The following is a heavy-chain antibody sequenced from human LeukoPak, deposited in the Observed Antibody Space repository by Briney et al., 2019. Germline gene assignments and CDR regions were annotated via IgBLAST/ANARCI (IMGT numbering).Heavy chain of an antibody. CDR1: GYSISSGYYW. J-gene: IGHJ4*02. CDR3: AHKGRGSGSYTM. Sequence: TLSLTCTVSGYSISSGYYWGWIRQPPGKALEWLAVTYWNNDKSYSPSLKNRLTITQDTSKNQVILIMANMDPVDTGTYYCAHKGRGSGSYTMWGQGTLVTVSS. CDR2: TYWNNDK. D-gene: IGHD3-10*01. V-gene: IGHV2-5*01.